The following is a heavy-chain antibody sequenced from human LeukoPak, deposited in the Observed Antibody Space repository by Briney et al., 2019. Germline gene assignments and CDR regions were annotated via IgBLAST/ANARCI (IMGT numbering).Heavy chain of an antibody. J-gene: IGHJ4*02. CDR2: ISTYNGDT. CDR3: ARGDDGASSSTPKGWWVDY. D-gene: IGHD2-15*01. Sequence: ASVKVSCKASGYSFTNWGITWVRQAPGQGLEWMGWISTYNGDTNSAQSLQGRITMTRETSTNTAFMELRSLRSDDTAVYYCARGDDGASSSTPKGWWVDYWGQGPLVTVSS. CDR1: GYSFTNWG. V-gene: IGHV1-18*01.